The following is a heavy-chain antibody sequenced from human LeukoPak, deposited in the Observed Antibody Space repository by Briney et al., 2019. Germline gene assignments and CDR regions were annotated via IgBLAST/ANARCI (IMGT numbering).Heavy chain of an antibody. V-gene: IGHV3-64*01. D-gene: IGHD6-13*01. CDR3: ATGPFSSPDSVDY. J-gene: IGHJ4*02. CDR1: GFTFSSYA. CDR2: ISSNGGST. Sequence: GGSLRLSCAASGFTFSSYAMHWVRQAPGKGLEYVSAISSNGGSTYYANSVKGRFTISRDNSKNTLYLQMGSLRAEDTAVYYCATGPFSSPDSVDYWGQGTLVTVSS.